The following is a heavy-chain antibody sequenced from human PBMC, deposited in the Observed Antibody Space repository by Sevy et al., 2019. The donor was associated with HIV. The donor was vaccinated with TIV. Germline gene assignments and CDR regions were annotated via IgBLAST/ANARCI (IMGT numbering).Heavy chain of an antibody. Sequence: ASVKVSCKTSGYTFTSYDINWVRQATGQGLEWMGWMSPKSGNTGDAQKFQGRLTMTRNTSISTAYMELSSLRSDDTAVYYCARAGSGWYDHYFDDWRQGTLVTVSS. CDR3: ARAGSGWYDHYFDD. CDR2: MSPKSGNT. D-gene: IGHD6-19*01. V-gene: IGHV1-8*01. J-gene: IGHJ4*02. CDR1: GYTFTSYD.